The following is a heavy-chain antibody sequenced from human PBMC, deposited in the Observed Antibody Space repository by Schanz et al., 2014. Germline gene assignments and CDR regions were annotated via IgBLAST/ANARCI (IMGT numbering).Heavy chain of an antibody. V-gene: IGHV3-53*01. Sequence: EVQLVASGGGLVQPGGSLRLSCAASGFAVDNYYMSCVRQAPGRGLEWVSIIFTDGRTYYADSVKGRFTISRDNTKNSLFLQLNSLRADDTAVYYCARNRGSGGQNWYFDLWGRGTLVTVSS. CDR2: IFTDGRT. CDR3: ARNRGSGGQNWYFDL. D-gene: IGHD1-26*01. CDR1: GFAVDNYY. J-gene: IGHJ2*01.